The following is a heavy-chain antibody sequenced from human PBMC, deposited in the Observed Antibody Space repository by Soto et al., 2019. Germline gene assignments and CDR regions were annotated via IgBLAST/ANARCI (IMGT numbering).Heavy chain of an antibody. D-gene: IGHD2-15*01. J-gene: IGHJ4*02. CDR3: ARLLGYCSGGSCYLWYYFDY. V-gene: IGHV1-24*01. Sequence: GASVKVSCKVSGYTLTELSMHWVRQAPGKGLEWMGGFDPEDGETIYAQKLQGRVTMTTDTSTSTAYMELRSLRSDDTAVYYCARLLGYCSGGSCYLWYYFDYWGQGTLVTVSS. CDR2: FDPEDGET. CDR1: GYTLTELS.